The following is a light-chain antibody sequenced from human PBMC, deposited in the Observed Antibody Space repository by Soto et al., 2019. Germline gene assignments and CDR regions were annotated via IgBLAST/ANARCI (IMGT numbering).Light chain of an antibody. Sequence: DIQMTQSPSSLSASVGDRVTITCRASQSIISYLNWYQQKPGKAPELLIYAASTLQSGVPSRFSGSGSGTDFTLTISCLQSEDFATYYCQQYYSFPWTFGQGTKVDI. CDR3: QQYYSFPWT. CDR2: AAS. V-gene: IGKV1-39*01. CDR1: QSIISY. J-gene: IGKJ1*01.